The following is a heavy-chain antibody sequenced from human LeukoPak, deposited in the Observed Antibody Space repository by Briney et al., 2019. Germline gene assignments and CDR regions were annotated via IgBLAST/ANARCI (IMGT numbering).Heavy chain of an antibody. D-gene: IGHD1-26*01. J-gene: IGHJ4*02. CDR2: INAGNGNT. CDR3: AREYRPADSGTYHGFDY. CDR1: GYTFTSYA. V-gene: IGHV1-3*03. Sequence: EASVKVSCKASGYTFTSYAMHWVRQAPGQRLEWMGWINAGNGNTKYSQEFQGRVTITRDTSASTGYMELSSLRSEDMAVYYCAREYRPADSGTYHGFDYWGQGTLVTVSS.